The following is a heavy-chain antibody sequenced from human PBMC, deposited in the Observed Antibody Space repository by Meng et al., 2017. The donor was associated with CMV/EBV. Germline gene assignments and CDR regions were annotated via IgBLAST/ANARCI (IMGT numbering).Heavy chain of an antibody. V-gene: IGHV1-8*01. D-gene: IGHD3-3*01. Sequence: ASVKVSCKASGYIFISYDINWVRQATGQGLEWMGWMNPNSGNRGYAQKFQGRVTMTRNTSISTAYMALSSLRSDDTAVYYCARVAGYNDFWSGYYKPSDAFDIWGQGTMVTVSS. J-gene: IGHJ3*02. CDR3: ARVAGYNDFWSGYYKPSDAFDI. CDR1: GYIFISYD. CDR2: MNPNSGNR.